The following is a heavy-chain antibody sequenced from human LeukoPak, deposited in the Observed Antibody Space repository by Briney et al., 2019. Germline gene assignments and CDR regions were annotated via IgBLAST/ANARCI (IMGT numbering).Heavy chain of an antibody. D-gene: IGHD3-22*01. V-gene: IGHV5-51*01. J-gene: IGHJ4*02. CDR3: ARLLSHYYDSSGPPDY. CDR1: GYSFNTYW. Sequence: GESLKISCKGSGYSFNTYWIGWVRQMPGKGLEWMGIIYPGDSDTRYSPSFQGQVTISADKSISTAYLQWSSLKASDTAMYYCARLLSHYYDSSGPPDYWGQGTLVTVSS. CDR2: IYPGDSDT.